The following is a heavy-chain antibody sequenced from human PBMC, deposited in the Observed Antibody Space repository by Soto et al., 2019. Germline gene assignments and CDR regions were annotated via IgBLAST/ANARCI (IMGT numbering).Heavy chain of an antibody. CDR2: IYYSGST. Sequence: PSETLSLTCTVSGGSISSYYWSWIRQPPGKGLEWIGYIYYSGSTNYNPSLKSRVTISVDTSKNQFSLKLSSVTAADTAVYYCARDGRLQNTFDYWGQGTLVTVSS. D-gene: IGHD6-25*01. V-gene: IGHV4-59*01. J-gene: IGHJ4*02. CDR3: ARDGRLQNTFDY. CDR1: GGSISSYY.